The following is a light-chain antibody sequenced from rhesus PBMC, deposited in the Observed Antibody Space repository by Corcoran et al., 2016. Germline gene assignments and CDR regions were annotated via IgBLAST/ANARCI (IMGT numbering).Light chain of an antibody. CDR3: QQGYKIPWT. J-gene: IGKJ1*01. CDR1: QGVSRW. Sequence: DIQMTQSPSSLSASVGDKVTITCRASQGVSRWLAWYQQKPGKAPKLLVYAASSLQRGVPSRFSGSGSGTDYTLTISSLQPEDFASYYCQQGYKIPWTFGQGTKVEI. CDR2: AAS. V-gene: IGKV1-18*01.